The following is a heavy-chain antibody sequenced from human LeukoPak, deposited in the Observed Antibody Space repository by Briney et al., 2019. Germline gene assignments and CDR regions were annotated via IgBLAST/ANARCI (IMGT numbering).Heavy chain of an antibody. CDR2: TYYSGST. D-gene: IGHD6-19*01. CDR3: ARSRGSGWGRTYYFDY. CDR1: GGSISGYS. J-gene: IGHJ4*02. V-gene: IGHV4-59*01. Sequence: PSETLSLTCTVSGGSISGYSWSWIRQPPGKGLEWIGYTYYSGSTNYNPSLQSRVTISADTSKNQFSLKLSSVTAADTAVYYCARSRGSGWGRTYYFDYWGQGTLVTVSS.